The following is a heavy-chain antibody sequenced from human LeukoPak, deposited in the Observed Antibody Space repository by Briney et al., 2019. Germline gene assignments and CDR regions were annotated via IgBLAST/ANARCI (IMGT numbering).Heavy chain of an antibody. CDR2: MNPNSGNT. D-gene: IGHD2-15*01. Sequence: ASVKVSCKASGGTFSSYAVSWVRQAPGQGLEWMEWMNPNSGNTGYAQKFQGRVTITRNTSISTAYMELSSLRPEDTAVYYCARGEVVVAAPVHPWGQGTLVTVSS. CDR3: ARGEVVVAAPVHP. CDR1: GGTFSSYA. V-gene: IGHV1-8*03. J-gene: IGHJ5*02.